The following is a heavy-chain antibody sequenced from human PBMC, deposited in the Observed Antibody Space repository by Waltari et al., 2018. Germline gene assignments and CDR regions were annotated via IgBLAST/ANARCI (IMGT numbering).Heavy chain of an antibody. CDR3: ARVVTGVHEVNDN. D-gene: IGHD3-16*02. CDR2: IYVYNENT. J-gene: IGHJ4*02. V-gene: IGHV1-18*01. Sequence: QVRLTQSGSDVKEPGASVKVSCKASGYKFRDYGISWVRQVPGQGLEWKGWIYVYNENTRFAEKFEDRVTLTTDKVTETVYMDLTDLRPDDTAVYYCARVVTGVHEVNDNWGQGTLVIVSS. CDR1: GYKFRDYG.